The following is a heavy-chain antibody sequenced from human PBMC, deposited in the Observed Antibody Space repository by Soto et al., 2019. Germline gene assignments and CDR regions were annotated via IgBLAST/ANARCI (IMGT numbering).Heavy chain of an antibody. CDR1: GFTFSDYY. V-gene: IGHV3-11*05. CDR3: VRDLSSGYYFDY. Sequence: GGSLRLSCAASGFTFSDYYMSWIRQAPGKGLEWVSHISTSGSYTKDADSVKGRFTISRDNDKNSLYLQLNSLRAEDTAVYYCVRDLSSGYYFDYWGQGTLVTVSS. CDR2: ISTSGSYT. D-gene: IGHD3-22*01. J-gene: IGHJ4*02.